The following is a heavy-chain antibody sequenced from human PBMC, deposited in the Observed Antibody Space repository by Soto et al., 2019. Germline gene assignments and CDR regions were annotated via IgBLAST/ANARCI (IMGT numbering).Heavy chain of an antibody. V-gene: IGHV3-21*01. CDR3: ARVGWSYSSSWYAGDWFDP. J-gene: IGHJ5*02. CDR2: ISSSSSYI. Sequence: EVQLVESGGGLVKPGGSLRLSCAASGFTFSSYSMNWVRQAPGKGLEWVSSISSSSSYIYYADSVKGRFTISRDNAKNSLYLQMNSLRAADTAVYYCARVGWSYSSSWYAGDWFDPWGQGTLVTVSS. CDR1: GFTFSSYS. D-gene: IGHD6-13*01.